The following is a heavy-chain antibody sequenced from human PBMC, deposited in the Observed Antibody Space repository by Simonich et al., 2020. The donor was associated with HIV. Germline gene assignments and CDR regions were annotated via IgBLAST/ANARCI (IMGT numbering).Heavy chain of an antibody. CDR3: ARKGGGRGVYYFDY. CDR1: GGTFSSFA. J-gene: IGHJ4*02. CDR2: IIPIFGTA. D-gene: IGHD3-10*01. V-gene: IGHV1-69*13. Sequence: QVQLVKSGAEVKKPGSSVKVSCKASGGTFSSFALSWVRQAPGLGLEWVGGIIPIFGTANYAQMVQGRVTITADESTSTAYMELSSLRSEDTGIYYCARKGGGRGVYYFDYWGQGTLVTVSS.